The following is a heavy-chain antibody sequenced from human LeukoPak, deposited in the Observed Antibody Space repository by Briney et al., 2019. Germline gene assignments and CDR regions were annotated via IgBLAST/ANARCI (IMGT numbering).Heavy chain of an antibody. D-gene: IGHD2-21*01. CDR1: GFTFSSYT. CDR2: ISSRRSNI. CDR3: AAGEDHDY. Sequence: KPGGSRRLSCAASGFTFSSYTMNWVRQAPGKVLEWVSSISSRRSNIYYADSVKGRFTISRDNAKNSLYLQINSLRAEDTAVYYCAAGEDHDYWGQGTLVTVSS. V-gene: IGHV3-21*01. J-gene: IGHJ4*02.